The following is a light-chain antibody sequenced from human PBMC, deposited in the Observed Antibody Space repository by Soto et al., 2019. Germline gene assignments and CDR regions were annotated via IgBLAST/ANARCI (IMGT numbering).Light chain of an antibody. Sequence: DVVMTQTPLSLSVTPGQPASISCKSSQSLLHSDGKTYLYWYLQKPGQPPQLLIYEVFNRFSXVXDXXSGGGSGTDFTLKISRVEAEDVGIYYCKQSTHLPITFGQGTRLEIK. CDR1: QSLLHSDGKTY. CDR3: KQSTHLPIT. CDR2: EVF. J-gene: IGKJ5*01. V-gene: IGKV2D-29*01.